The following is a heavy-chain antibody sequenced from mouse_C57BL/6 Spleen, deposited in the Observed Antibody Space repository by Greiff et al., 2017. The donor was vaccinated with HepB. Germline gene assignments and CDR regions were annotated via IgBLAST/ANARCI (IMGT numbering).Heavy chain of an antibody. CDR1: GYTFTDYE. V-gene: IGHV1-15*01. CDR2: IDPETGGT. D-gene: IGHD2-1*01. J-gene: IGHJ3*01. Sequence: VQLQQSGAELVRPGASVTLSCKASGYTFTDYEMHWVKQTPVHGLEWIGAIDPETGGTAYNQKFKGKAILTADKSSSTAYMELRSLTSEDSAVYYCTPIYYGNPVAYWGQGTLVTVSA. CDR3: TPIYYGNPVAY.